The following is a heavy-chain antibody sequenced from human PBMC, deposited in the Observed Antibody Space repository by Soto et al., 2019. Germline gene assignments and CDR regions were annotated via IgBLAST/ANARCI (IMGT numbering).Heavy chain of an antibody. V-gene: IGHV5-51*01. Sequence: GESLKISCKGSGYNFNRYWIGWVRQMPGKGLEWMGIIWPGDSETRYSPSFQGQVVISVDKSINTVHLQWSSLKASDTAIYYCARQSGMDVWGQGTTVTVSS. J-gene: IGHJ6*02. CDR2: IWPGDSET. CDR1: GYNFNRYW. CDR3: ARQSGMDV.